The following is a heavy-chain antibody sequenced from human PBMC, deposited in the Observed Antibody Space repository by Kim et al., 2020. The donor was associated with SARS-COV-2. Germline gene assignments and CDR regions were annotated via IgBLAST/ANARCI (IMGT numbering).Heavy chain of an antibody. V-gene: IGHV3-9*01. J-gene: IGHJ6*02. Sequence: GYADSAKGRFTISRDNAKNSLYLQMNSLRAEDTALYYCAKDMGYYYGMDVWGQGTTVTVSS. CDR3: AKDMGYYYGMDV.